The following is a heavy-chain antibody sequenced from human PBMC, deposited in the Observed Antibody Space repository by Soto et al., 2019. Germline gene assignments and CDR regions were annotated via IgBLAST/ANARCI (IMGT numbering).Heavy chain of an antibody. CDR2: IYYSGST. Sequence: SETLSLTCTVSGGSISSYYWSWIRQPPGKGLEWIGYIYYSGSTNYNPSLKSRVTISVDTSKNQFSLKLSSVTAADTAVYYCARSPKVRGAIIGWFDPWGQGTMGTVSS. V-gene: IGHV4-59*01. CDR1: GGSISSYY. J-gene: IGHJ5*02. CDR3: ARSPKVRGAIIGWFDP. D-gene: IGHD3-10*01.